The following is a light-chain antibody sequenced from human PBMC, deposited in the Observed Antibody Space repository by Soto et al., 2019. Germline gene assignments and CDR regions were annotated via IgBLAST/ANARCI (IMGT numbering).Light chain of an antibody. CDR2: VAS. Sequence: DIQMTQSPSSLSVSVGDRVTVTCRASQSIDTYLNWYQQRPGQAPKLLIYVASTLQSGVPSRFSGSGSGTHFTLTISSLQPEDFATYYCQQNQDIPPTFGQGTRVERK. V-gene: IGKV1-39*01. CDR3: QQNQDIPPT. CDR1: QSIDTY. J-gene: IGKJ1*01.